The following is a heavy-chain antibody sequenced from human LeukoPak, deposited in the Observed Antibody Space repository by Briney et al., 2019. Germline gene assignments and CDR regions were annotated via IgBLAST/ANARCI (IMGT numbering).Heavy chain of an antibody. V-gene: IGHV4-31*03. CDR1: GGSISSGGYY. Sequence: PSQTLSLTCTVSGGSISSGGYYWSWIRQHPGKGLEWIGYIYYSGSTYYNPSLKSRATISVDTSKNQFSLKLSSVTAADTAVYYCARDGVWRDCSSTSCYTVALGIDIWGQGTMVTVSS. CDR3: ARDGVWRDCSSTSCYTVALGIDI. D-gene: IGHD2-2*02. CDR2: IYYSGST. J-gene: IGHJ3*02.